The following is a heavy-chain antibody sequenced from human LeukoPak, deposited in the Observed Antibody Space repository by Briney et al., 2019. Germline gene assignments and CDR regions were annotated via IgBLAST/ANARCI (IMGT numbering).Heavy chain of an antibody. D-gene: IGHD1/OR15-1a*01. CDR2: ISGSGGST. J-gene: IGHJ4*02. Sequence: PGGSLRLSCAAAGFTFSSYAMSWVRQAPGKGLEWVSAISGSGGSTYYADSVKGRFTISRDNSKNTLYLQMNSLRAEDTAVYYCAKDRGYVEHCADYWGQGTLVTVSS. CDR3: AKDRGYVEHCADY. CDR1: GFTFSSYA. V-gene: IGHV3-23*01.